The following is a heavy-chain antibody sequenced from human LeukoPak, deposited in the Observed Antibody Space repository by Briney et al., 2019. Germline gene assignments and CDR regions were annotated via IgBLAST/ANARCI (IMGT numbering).Heavy chain of an antibody. J-gene: IGHJ4*02. CDR2: IKQDGSKK. V-gene: IGHV3-7*03. Sequence: GGSLRLSCAASGFTFSSYWMTWVRQAPGKGLEWVANIKQDGSKKNHVDSVKGRFTISRDNAKNSLYLQMNSLRAEDTAVYYCARDIGVGSHDGIDYWGQGTLVTVSS. CDR1: GFTFSSYW. CDR3: ARDIGVGSHDGIDY. D-gene: IGHD1-26*01.